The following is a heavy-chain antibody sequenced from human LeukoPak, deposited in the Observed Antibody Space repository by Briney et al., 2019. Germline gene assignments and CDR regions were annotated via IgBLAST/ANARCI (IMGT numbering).Heavy chain of an antibody. CDR2: IYSGGST. CDR1: GFTVSSNY. D-gene: IGHD2-2*01. Sequence: GGSLRLSCAASGFTVSSNYMSWVRQAPGKGLEWVSVIYSGGSTYYADSVKGRFTISRDNSKNTLYLQMNSLRAEDTAVYYCARERKTVHCSSTSCSIYYYYGMDVWGQGTTVTVSS. J-gene: IGHJ6*02. CDR3: ARERKTVHCSSTSCSIYYYYGMDV. V-gene: IGHV3-53*01.